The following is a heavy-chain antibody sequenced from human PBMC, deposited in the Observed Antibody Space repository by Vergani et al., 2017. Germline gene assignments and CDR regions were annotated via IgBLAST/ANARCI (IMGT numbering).Heavy chain of an antibody. J-gene: IGHJ6*03. CDR3: ARRRDDFWSGYVSDYYMDV. Sequence: QVQLVQSGAEVKKPGASVTVSCKASGYPFTSYGLSWVRQAPGQGLEWMGGISAYNGNTNYAQKLQGRVTMTTDTSTSTAYMELRSLRSDETAVYYCARRRDDFWSGYVSDYYMDVWGKGTTVTVSS. CDR1: GYPFTSYG. D-gene: IGHD3-3*01. CDR2: ISAYNGNT. V-gene: IGHV1-18*01.